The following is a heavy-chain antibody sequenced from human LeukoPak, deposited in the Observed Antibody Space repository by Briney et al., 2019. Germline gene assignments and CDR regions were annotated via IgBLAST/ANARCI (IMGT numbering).Heavy chain of an antibody. CDR1: GGSFSGYY. J-gene: IGHJ4*02. CDR3: AREVEATPYYFDY. Sequence: SETLSLTCAVYGGSFSGYYWSWIRQPPGKGLEWIGEINHSGSTNYNPSLKSRVTISVDTSKNQFSLKLSSVTAADTAVYYCAREVEATPYYFDYWGQGTLVTVSS. V-gene: IGHV4-34*01. D-gene: IGHD1-26*01. CDR2: INHSGST.